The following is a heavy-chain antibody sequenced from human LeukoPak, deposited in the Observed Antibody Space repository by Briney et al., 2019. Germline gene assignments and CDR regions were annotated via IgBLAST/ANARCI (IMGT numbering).Heavy chain of an antibody. Sequence: GGSLRLSCAASGFTFSSYWMSWVRQAPGKGLEWVANIKQDGSEKYCVDSVKGRFTISRDNAKNSLYLQMNSLRAEDTAVYYCARLRSITIFGVVKYYFDYWGQGTLVTVSS. D-gene: IGHD3-3*01. J-gene: IGHJ4*02. CDR2: IKQDGSEK. CDR1: GFTFSSYW. CDR3: ARLRSITIFGVVKYYFDY. V-gene: IGHV3-7*01.